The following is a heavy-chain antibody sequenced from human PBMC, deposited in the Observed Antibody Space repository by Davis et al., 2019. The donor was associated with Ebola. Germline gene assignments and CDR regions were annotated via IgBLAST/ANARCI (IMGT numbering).Heavy chain of an antibody. V-gene: IGHV3-11*01. CDR2: ISSSGSTI. CDR3: ARDDHFGGGYCSGGSCYLGDYGMDV. Sequence: PGGSLRLSCAASGFTFSDYYMSWIRQAPGKGLEWVSYISSSGSTIYYADSVKGRFTISRDNAKNSLYLQMNSLRAEDTAVYYCARDDHFGGGYCSGGSCYLGDYGMDVWGQGTTVTVSS. J-gene: IGHJ6*02. D-gene: IGHD2-15*01. CDR1: GFTFSDYY.